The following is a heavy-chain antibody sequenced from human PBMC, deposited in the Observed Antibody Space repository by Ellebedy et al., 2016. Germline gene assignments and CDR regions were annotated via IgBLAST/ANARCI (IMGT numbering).Heavy chain of an antibody. V-gene: IGHV1-69*04. D-gene: IGHD1-26*01. J-gene: IGHJ4*02. CDR1: GGTFSSYA. CDR3: AIDRGGSYSFDY. Sequence: ASVKVSCKASGGTFSSYAISWVRQAPGQGLEWMGRIIPILGIANYAQKFQGRVTITADKSTSTAYMELSSLRSEDTAVYYCAIDRGGSYSFDYWGQGTLVTVSS. CDR2: IIPILGIA.